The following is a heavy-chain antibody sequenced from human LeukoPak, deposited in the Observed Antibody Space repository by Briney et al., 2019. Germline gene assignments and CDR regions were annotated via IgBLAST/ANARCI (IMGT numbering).Heavy chain of an antibody. D-gene: IGHD3-22*01. J-gene: IGHJ4*02. Sequence: GGSLRLSCAASGFTFSSYAMNWVRQAPGKGLEWVSYIRSSSTTIYYADSVKGRFTISRDNAKNSLYLQMNSLRAEDTAVYYCAKDRSYYDSSGYIYYFDYWGQGTLVTVSS. CDR1: GFTFSSYA. V-gene: IGHV3-48*01. CDR2: IRSSSTTI. CDR3: AKDRSYYDSSGYIYYFDY.